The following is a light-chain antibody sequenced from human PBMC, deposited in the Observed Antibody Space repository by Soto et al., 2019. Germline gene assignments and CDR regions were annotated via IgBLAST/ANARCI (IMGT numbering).Light chain of an antibody. CDR2: GVS. CDR1: QSVSSN. V-gene: IGKV3-20*01. J-gene: IGKJ4*01. CDR3: QQYGNSPLT. Sequence: ELVMTQSPATLSVSPGERAALSCRASQSVSSNLAWYLRKPGQAPRLLIFGVSSRATGIPDRFSGTGSGTDFTLTISRLEPEDFALYYCQQYGNSPLTFGGGTKVDIK.